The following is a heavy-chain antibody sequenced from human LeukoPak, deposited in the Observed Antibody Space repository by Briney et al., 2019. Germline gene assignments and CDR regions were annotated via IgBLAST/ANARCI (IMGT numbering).Heavy chain of an antibody. D-gene: IGHD6-19*01. CDR3: ARGRGYRWLVLVGGYFDY. J-gene: IGHJ4*02. V-gene: IGHV4-34*01. CDR1: GGSSSGYY. CDR2: INHSGST. Sequence: NTSETLSLTCAVYGGSSSGYYWSWIRQPPGKGLEWIGEINHSGSTNYNPSLKSRVTISVDTSKNQFSLKLSSVTAADTAVYYCARGRGYRWLVLVGGYFDYWGQGTLVTVSS.